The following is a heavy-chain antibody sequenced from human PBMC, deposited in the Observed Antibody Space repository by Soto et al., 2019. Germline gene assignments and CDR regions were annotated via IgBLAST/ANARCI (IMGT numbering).Heavy chain of an antibody. CDR1: GFTFSSYG. Sequence: GSLRLSCAASGFTFSSYGMHWVRQAPGKGLEWVAVIWYDGSNKYYADSVKGRFTISRDNSKNTLYLQMNSLRAEDTAVYYCARVWVPYVPSGPYYYYYGMDVWGQGTTVTVSS. D-gene: IGHD3-10*01. CDR3: ARVWVPYVPSGPYYYYYGMDV. J-gene: IGHJ6*02. V-gene: IGHV3-33*01. CDR2: IWYDGSNK.